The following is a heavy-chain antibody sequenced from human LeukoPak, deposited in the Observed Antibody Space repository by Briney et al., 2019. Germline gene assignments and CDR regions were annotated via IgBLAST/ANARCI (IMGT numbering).Heavy chain of an antibody. V-gene: IGHV4-38-2*01. CDR1: GYSISSGYY. D-gene: IGHD5-24*01. Sequence: SETLSLTCAVSGYSISSGYYWGWIRQPPGKGLEWIGSIYHSGSTYYNPSLKSRVTISVDTSKNQFSLKLSSVTAADTAVYYCARRRPGWLLRCFFDYWGQGTLVTVSS. J-gene: IGHJ4*02. CDR2: IYHSGST. CDR3: ARRRPGWLLRCFFDY.